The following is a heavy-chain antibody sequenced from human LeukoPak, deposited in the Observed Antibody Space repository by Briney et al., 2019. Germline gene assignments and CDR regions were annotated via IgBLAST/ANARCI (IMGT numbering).Heavy chain of an antibody. J-gene: IGHJ4*02. CDR1: GFTFSSYA. D-gene: IGHD3-10*01. CDR3: AKTNSGSYYSDYFDY. Sequence: GGSLRLSCAASGFTFSSYAMSWVRQAPGKGLEWASAISGSGGSTYYADSVKGRFTISRDNSKNTLYLQMNSLRAEDTAVYYCAKTNSGSYYSDYFDYWGQGTLVTVSS. CDR2: ISGSGGST. V-gene: IGHV3-23*01.